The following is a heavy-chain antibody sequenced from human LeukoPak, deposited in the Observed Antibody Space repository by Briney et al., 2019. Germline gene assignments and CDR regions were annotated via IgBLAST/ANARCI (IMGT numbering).Heavy chain of an antibody. CDR1: GYTFTGYY. V-gene: IGHV1-2*02. J-gene: IGHJ4*02. CDR2: INPNSGGT. CDR3: ARGLRVTYYDILTGYSRFGY. D-gene: IGHD3-9*01. Sequence: ASVKASCKASGYTFTGYYMHWVRQAPGQGLEWMGWINPNSGGTNYAQKFQGRVTMTRDTSISTAYMELSRLRSDDTAVYYCARGLRVTYYDILTGYSRFGYWGQGTLVTVSS.